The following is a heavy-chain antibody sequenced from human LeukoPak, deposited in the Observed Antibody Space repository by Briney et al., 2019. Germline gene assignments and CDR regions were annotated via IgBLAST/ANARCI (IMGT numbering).Heavy chain of an antibody. J-gene: IGHJ5*02. CDR1: GGSISGSSYY. CDR2: FYYSETT. V-gene: IGHV4-39*01. Sequence: SETLSLTCTVSGGSISGSSYYWGWIRQPPGKGLEWIGSFYYSETTYYNPSLKSRVTISVDTSKNQFSLRLSSVTAADTAVYYCAGQRYYGSGSYSLNWFETWGQGTLVTVSS. D-gene: IGHD3-10*01. CDR3: AGQRYYGSGSYSLNWFET.